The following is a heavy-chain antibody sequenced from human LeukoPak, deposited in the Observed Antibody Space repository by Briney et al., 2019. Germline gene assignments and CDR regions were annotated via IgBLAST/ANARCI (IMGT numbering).Heavy chain of an antibody. Sequence: GASVKVSCKASGYTFTSYGISWVRQAPGQGLEWMGWISAYNGNTNYAQKLQGRVTMATDTSTSTACMELRSLRSDDTAVYYCATTDYVGDRIDYWGQGTLVTVSS. CDR1: GYTFTSYG. CDR2: ISAYNGNT. J-gene: IGHJ4*02. V-gene: IGHV1-18*01. D-gene: IGHD4-23*01. CDR3: ATTDYVGDRIDY.